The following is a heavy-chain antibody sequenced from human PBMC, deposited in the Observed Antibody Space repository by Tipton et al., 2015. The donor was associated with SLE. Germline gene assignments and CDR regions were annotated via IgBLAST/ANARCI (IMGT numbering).Heavy chain of an antibody. Sequence: TLSLTCTVSVGPLTSVLYYWGWIRQPAGKGLEWIGHLYTTGSTNYSPSLKSRVTISFDTSETQFSLKLASVTIADTAVYYCARVSSGTNYAIESWGQGTLVTVSS. CDR3: ARVSSGTNYAIES. D-gene: IGHD4/OR15-4a*01. CDR1: VGPLTSVLYY. V-gene: IGHV4-61*09. J-gene: IGHJ4*02. CDR2: LYTTGST.